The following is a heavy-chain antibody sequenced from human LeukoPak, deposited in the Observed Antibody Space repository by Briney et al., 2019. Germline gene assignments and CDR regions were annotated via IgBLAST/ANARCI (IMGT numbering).Heavy chain of an antibody. D-gene: IGHD1-1*01. CDR1: GDSVSSSSAT. Sequence: SQTLSLTCAISGDSVSSSSATWSWIRQSPSSGLECLGRTYYRSQWYNDYAVSVRSRITINPDTSKNQFSLHLNSVTPEVTAVYYCARGWNYIDSWGQGTLVTVSS. V-gene: IGHV6-1*01. J-gene: IGHJ4*02. CDR2: TYYRSQWYN. CDR3: ARGWNYIDS.